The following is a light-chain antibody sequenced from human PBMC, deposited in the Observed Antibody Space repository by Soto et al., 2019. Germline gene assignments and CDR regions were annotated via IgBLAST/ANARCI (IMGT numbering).Light chain of an antibody. CDR2: DAS. CDR1: QSISSW. Sequence: DTPTTQSPSTLSASVGDRVTIPCRASQSISSWLAWYQQKPGKAPKVLIYDASTLQSGVPSRFSGSGSGTEFTLTISSLQPDDFATYYCQQYNSYSATTFGQGTRLEIK. V-gene: IGKV1-5*01. CDR3: QQYNSYSATT. J-gene: IGKJ5*01.